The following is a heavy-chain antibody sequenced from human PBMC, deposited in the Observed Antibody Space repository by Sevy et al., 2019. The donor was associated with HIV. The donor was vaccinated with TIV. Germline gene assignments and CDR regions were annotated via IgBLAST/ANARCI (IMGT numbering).Heavy chain of an antibody. V-gene: IGHV4-59*12. J-gene: IGHJ3*02. Sequence: SETLSLTCTVSGGSFNSDHWNWIRQPPGKGLEWIGYVYYTGGTNYNPSLKNRVTISVDRTKNHFSLKRTSVTAAATAVYYGARRNDFDIWGQGTMVTVSS. CDR3: ARRNDFDI. CDR1: GGSFNSDH. CDR2: VYYTGGT.